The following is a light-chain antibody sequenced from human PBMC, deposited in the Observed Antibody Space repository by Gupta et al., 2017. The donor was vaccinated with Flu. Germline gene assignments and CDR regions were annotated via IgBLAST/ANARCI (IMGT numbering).Light chain of an antibody. Sequence: GGAPRLLIYSLSTLQSGVPSRFSGSGSGTDFSLTISSLQPEDFATYYCQQSCTTPFTFGQGTRLEI. J-gene: IGKJ5*01. CDR2: SLS. V-gene: IGKV1-39*01. CDR3: QQSCTTPFT.